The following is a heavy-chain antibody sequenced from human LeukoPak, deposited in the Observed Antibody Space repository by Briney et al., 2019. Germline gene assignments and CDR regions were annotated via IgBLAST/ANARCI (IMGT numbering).Heavy chain of an antibody. V-gene: IGHV1-69*13. D-gene: IGHD6-19*01. Sequence: SVKVSCKASGGTFSSYAISWVRQAPGQGLEWMGGIIPIFGTANYAQKFQGRVTITADESTGTAYMELSSLRSEDTAVYYCTTHTYSSGWYRDYWGQGTLVTVSS. J-gene: IGHJ4*02. CDR1: GGTFSSYA. CDR2: IIPIFGTA. CDR3: TTHTYSSGWYRDY.